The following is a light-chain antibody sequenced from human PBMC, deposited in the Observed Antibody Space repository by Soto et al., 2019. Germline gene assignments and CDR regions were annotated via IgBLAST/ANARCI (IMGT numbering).Light chain of an antibody. CDR2: GAS. Sequence: EIILTQSPDTLYLSPGERATLSCRASQTVSSNYLAWCQQRPGQAPRLLIYGASTRAAGIPDRFSGSGSGTDFTLTITRLEPEDSAVYFCQKYTGPPTTFGQGTRLEIK. CDR1: QTVSSNY. CDR3: QKYTGPPTT. V-gene: IGKV3-20*01. J-gene: IGKJ5*01.